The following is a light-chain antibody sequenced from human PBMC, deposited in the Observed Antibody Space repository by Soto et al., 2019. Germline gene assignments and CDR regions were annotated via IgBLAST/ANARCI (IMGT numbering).Light chain of an antibody. V-gene: IGLV2-14*01. J-gene: IGLJ1*01. CDR1: SSDIGGYKD. Sequence: QSVLTQPASVSGSPGQSITISCTGTSSDIGGYKDVSWYQQHPGKAPQVIIFEVSYRPYGISNRFSGSKSGNVASLTISGLQAEDEADYYCCSYRSGSSPYYVFGTGTKVTVL. CDR2: EVS. CDR3: CSYRSGSSPYYV.